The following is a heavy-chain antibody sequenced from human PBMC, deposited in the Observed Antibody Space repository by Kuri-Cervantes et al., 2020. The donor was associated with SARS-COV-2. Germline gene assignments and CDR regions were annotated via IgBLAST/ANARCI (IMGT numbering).Heavy chain of an antibody. CDR3: ARGSSSWPKHSFDY. Sequence: SETLSLTCTVSGGSISSYYWSWIRQPPGKGLEWIGYIYYSGSTNYNPSLKSRVTISVDTSKSQFSLKLSSVTAADTAVYYCARGSSSWPKHSFDYWGQGTLVTVSS. V-gene: IGHV4-59*01. J-gene: IGHJ4*02. D-gene: IGHD6-13*01. CDR1: GGSISSYY. CDR2: IYYSGST.